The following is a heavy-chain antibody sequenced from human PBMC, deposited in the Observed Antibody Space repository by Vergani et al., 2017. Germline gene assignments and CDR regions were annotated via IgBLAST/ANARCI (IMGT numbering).Heavy chain of an antibody. V-gene: IGHV1-69*08. CDR1: GATFRSNT. D-gene: IGHD2-21*02. CDR3: ARDPRGYGGDPEDYYY. CDR2: IIPVLGKT. J-gene: IGHJ6*01. Sequence: QVQLVQSGAEVKKPGSSVKVSCKASGATFRSNTINWVRQVPGQGLEWMGRIIPVLGKTKYAQDFQGRLTITADTSTSTAYMELTSLRSQDTAVYYCARDPRGYGGDPEDYYY.